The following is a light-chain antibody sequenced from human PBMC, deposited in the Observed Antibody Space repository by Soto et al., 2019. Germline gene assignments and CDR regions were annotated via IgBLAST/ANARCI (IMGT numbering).Light chain of an antibody. CDR1: QSVSGW. V-gene: IGKV1-5*03. J-gene: IGKJ1*01. CDR3: QQYKSHRRT. Sequence: DIQMTQSPSTLSASVGDRVTITCRASQSVSGWLAWYQQKPGKAPKLLIYKASSLESGVPSRFSGSGSETEFTLTISSLQPDDFATYYCQQYKSHRRTFGQGTKVDIK. CDR2: KAS.